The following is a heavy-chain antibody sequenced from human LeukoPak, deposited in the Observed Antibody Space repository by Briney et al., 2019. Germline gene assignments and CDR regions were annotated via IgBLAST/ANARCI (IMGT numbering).Heavy chain of an antibody. Sequence: ASVKVSCKASGYTFTSYGISWVRQAAGQGLEGMGWIREYNGNTNYAQKLQGRVTMTTDTSTSTAYMELRSLRSDDTAMYYCARDDGGYQGFVPWGQGTLVTVSS. V-gene: IGHV1-18*01. D-gene: IGHD5-12*01. CDR2: IREYNGNT. J-gene: IGHJ5*02. CDR3: ARDDGGYQGFVP. CDR1: GYTFTSYG.